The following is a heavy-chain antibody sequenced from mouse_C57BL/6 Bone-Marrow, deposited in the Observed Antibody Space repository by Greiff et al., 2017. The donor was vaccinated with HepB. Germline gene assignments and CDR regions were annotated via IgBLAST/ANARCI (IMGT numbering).Heavy chain of an antibody. V-gene: IGHV1-15*01. D-gene: IGHD1-1*01. CDR2: IDPETGGT. CDR3: TGITTAGLDY. CDR1: GYTFTDYE. J-gene: IGHJ4*01. Sequence: QVQLKESGAELVRPGASVTLSCKASGYTFTDYEMHWVKQTPVHGLEWIGAIDPETGGTAYNQKFKGKAILTADKSSSTAYMELRSLTSEDSAVYYCTGITTAGLDYWGQGTSVTVSS.